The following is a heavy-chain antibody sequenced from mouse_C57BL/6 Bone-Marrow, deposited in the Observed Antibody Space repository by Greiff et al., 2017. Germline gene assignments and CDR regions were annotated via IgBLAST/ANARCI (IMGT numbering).Heavy chain of an antibody. D-gene: IGHD2-1*01. CDR2: IHPNSGST. CDR3: ARADYGKGYYAMDY. J-gene: IGHJ4*01. CDR1: GYTFTSYW. V-gene: IGHV1-64*01. Sequence: VQLQQPGAELVKPGASVKLSCKASGYTFTSYWMHWVKQRPGQGLEWIGMIHPNSGSTNYNEKFKSKATLTVDKSSSTAYMQLISLTSEDSAVYYGARADYGKGYYAMDYWGQGTSVTVSS.